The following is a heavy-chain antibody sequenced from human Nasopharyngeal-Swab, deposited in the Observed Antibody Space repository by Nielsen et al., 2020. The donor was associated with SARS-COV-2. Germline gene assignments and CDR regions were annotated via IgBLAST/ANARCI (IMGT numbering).Heavy chain of an antibody. CDR2: INTDASRT. CDR3: ARDQIAVAGTSYYYGMDV. J-gene: IGHJ6*02. D-gene: IGHD6-19*01. Sequence: GESLKISCAASGFTLSNYWIHWVRQTPGKGLLWVSRINTDASRTSYADSVKGRFTISRDNAKNSLYLQMNSLRAEDTAVYYCARDQIAVAGTSYYYGMDVWGQGTTVTVSS. CDR1: GFTLSNYW. V-gene: IGHV3-74*01.